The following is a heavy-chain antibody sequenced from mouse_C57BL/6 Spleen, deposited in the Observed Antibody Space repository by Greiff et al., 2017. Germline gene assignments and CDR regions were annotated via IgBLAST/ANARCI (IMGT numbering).Heavy chain of an antibody. Sequence: QVQLQQSGAELVRPGASVTLSCKASGYTFTDYEMHWVKQTPVHGLEWIGAIDPETGGTAYNQKFKGKAILTADKSSSTAYMELRSLTSEDSAVYYCTRNYGSSWYFDVWGTGTTVTVSS. CDR3: TRNYGSSWYFDV. V-gene: IGHV1-15*01. D-gene: IGHD1-1*01. CDR2: IDPETGGT. CDR1: GYTFTDYE. J-gene: IGHJ1*03.